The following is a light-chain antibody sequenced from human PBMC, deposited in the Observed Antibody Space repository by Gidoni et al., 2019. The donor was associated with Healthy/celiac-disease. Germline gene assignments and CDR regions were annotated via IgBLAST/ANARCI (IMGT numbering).Light chain of an antibody. J-gene: IGKJ1*01. Sequence: DIQMNQSPSSLSASVGDRVTITCRASQSISSYLNWYQQKPGKAPKLLIYAASSLQSGVPSRFSGSGSGTDLTLTISSLQPEDFATYYCQQSYSTPQTFGQGTKVEIK. CDR2: AAS. CDR3: QQSYSTPQT. V-gene: IGKV1-39*01. CDR1: QSISSY.